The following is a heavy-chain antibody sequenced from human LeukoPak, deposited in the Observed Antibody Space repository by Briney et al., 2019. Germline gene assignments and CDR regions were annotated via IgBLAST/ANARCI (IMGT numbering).Heavy chain of an antibody. D-gene: IGHD1-26*01. CDR1: GFTFNNFG. CDR2: IRYDGSSE. Sequence: PGGSLRLSCAASGFTFNNFGLHWVRQAPGKGLEWVASIRYDGSSEYYVDSVKGRFTISRDTSKKTLYLQMNSLRMEDTAVYYCAKSHIVGTTGAFGYWGQGTLVTVSS. V-gene: IGHV3-30*02. J-gene: IGHJ4*02. CDR3: AKSHIVGTTGAFGY.